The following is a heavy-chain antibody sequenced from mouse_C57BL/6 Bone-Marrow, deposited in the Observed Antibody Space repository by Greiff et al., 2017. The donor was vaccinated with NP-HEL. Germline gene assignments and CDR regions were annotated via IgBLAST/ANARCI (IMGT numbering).Heavy chain of an antibody. J-gene: IGHJ2*01. CDR2: ISDGGSYT. D-gene: IGHD1-1*01. CDR3: ARDGTIYYGSSYPFDY. CDR1: GFTFSSYA. Sequence: EVQGVESGGGLVKPGGSLKLSCAASGFTFSSYAMSWVRQTPEKRLEWVATISDGGSYTYYPDNVKGRFTISRDNAKNNLYLQMSHLKSEDTAMYYCARDGTIYYGSSYPFDYWGQGTTLTVSS. V-gene: IGHV5-4*01.